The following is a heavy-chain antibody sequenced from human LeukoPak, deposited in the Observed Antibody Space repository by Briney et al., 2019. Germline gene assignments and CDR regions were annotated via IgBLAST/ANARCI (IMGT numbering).Heavy chain of an antibody. V-gene: IGHV3-30*18. CDR1: GFTFSSYG. CDR3: AKAGGDSSGYYYSSPFDY. J-gene: IGHJ4*02. D-gene: IGHD3-22*01. Sequence: GSLRLSCAASGFTFSSYGMHWVRQAPGKGLEWVAVISYDGSNKYYADSAKGRFTISRDNSKNTLYLQMNSLRAEDTAVYYCAKAGGDSSGYYYSSPFDYWGQGTLVTVSS. CDR2: ISYDGSNK.